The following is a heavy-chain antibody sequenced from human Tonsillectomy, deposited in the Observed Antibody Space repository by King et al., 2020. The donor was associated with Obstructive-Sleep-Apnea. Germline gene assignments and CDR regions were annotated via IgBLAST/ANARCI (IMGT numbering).Heavy chain of an antibody. D-gene: IGHD2-2*01. V-gene: IGHV3-23*04. J-gene: IGHJ4*02. CDR2: ISDSTAGTGS. CDR1: GFTFSKFA. Sequence: VQLVESGGGLVQPGGSLRLSCAASGFTFSKFAMSWVRQAPGRGLEWVSAISDSTAGTGSYYADSVQGRFTLSRDNSMNTLYLHMNSRRADDTALYYCAKDMGGGPAANFDYWGQGTLVTVSS. CDR3: AKDMGGGPAANFDY.